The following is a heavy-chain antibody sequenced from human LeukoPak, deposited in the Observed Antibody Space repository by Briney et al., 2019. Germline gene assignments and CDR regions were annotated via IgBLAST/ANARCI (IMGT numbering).Heavy chain of an antibody. Sequence: GASVKVSCKASGYTFTSYEINWVRQATGQGLEWMGWMNPNSGNTGYAQKFQGRVTMTRNTSISTAYMELSSLRSEDTAVYYCARAGRRYEYFQHWGQGTLVTVSS. D-gene: IGHD3-10*01. CDR3: ARAGRRYEYFQH. J-gene: IGHJ1*01. V-gene: IGHV1-8*01. CDR2: MNPNSGNT. CDR1: GYTFTSYE.